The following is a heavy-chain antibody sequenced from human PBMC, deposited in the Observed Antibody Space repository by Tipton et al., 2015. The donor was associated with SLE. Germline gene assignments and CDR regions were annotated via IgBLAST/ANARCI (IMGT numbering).Heavy chain of an antibody. CDR1: SGSLSNYY. Sequence: TLSLTCTVSSGSLSNYYWSWIRQPPGKGLEWIGHIYYSGSTYYNPSLGSRLTISVDTSKDQFSLRLTSVTAADTAVYYCARATDWNLSPDVWGKGTTVTVSS. CDR3: ARATDWNLSPDV. V-gene: IGHV4-59*12. CDR2: IYYSGST. J-gene: IGHJ6*04. D-gene: IGHD1-7*01.